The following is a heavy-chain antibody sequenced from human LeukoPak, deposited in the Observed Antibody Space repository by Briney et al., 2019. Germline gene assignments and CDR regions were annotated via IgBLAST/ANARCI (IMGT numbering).Heavy chain of an antibody. J-gene: IGHJ4*02. CDR3: ARGEELGYYDSSGYYYY. Sequence: ASVKVSCKASGYTFTSYGISWVRQAPGQGLEWMGWISAYNGNTNYAQKLQGRVTMTTDTSTSTAYMELRSLRSDDTAVYYCARGEELGYYDSSGYYYYWGQGTLVTVSS. CDR1: GYTFTSYG. CDR2: ISAYNGNT. V-gene: IGHV1-18*01. D-gene: IGHD3-22*01.